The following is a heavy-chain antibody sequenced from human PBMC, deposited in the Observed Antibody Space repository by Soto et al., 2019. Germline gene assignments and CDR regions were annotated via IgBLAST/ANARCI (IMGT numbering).Heavy chain of an antibody. CDR1: GGSFSGYS. CDR3: ARGLPSISTRINWFDP. Sequence: QSHLQQWGAGLLKPSETLSLTCPVYGGSFSGYSWNWIRQPPGKGLEWIGEIYHSGTTNYNPSLKSRVTISIDTSKNQFSLKMTSMTAADTAIYYCARGLPSISTRINWFDPWGQGTLVTVSS. D-gene: IGHD2-2*02. CDR2: IYHSGTT. V-gene: IGHV4-34*01. J-gene: IGHJ5*02.